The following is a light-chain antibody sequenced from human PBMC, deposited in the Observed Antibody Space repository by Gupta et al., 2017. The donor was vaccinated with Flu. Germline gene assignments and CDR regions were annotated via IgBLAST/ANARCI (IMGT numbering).Light chain of an antibody. Sequence: EIVLTQSPATLSLSPGERVTLSCRSSQNINNFLAWYQQRPGQVPRLLISDASNRTTGIPARFSGSGSGTDFTLTINSLTPEDAAVYYCQQRSNWPLTFGGGTKVEIK. CDR2: DAS. J-gene: IGKJ4*01. V-gene: IGKV3-11*01. CDR3: QQRSNWPLT. CDR1: QNINNF.